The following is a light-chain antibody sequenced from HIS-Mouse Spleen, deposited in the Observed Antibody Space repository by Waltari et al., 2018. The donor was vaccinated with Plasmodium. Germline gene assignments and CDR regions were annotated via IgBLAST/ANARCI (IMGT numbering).Light chain of an antibody. V-gene: IGKV2-28*01. CDR3: MQALQTPRYT. CDR2: LVS. Sequence: DIVMTQSPLSLPVTPGEPASISFRSSQSLLHSNGYNYLDWYLQKTGQSPQLLIYLVSNRASGVPDRFSGSGSGTDFTLKISRVEAEDVGVYYCMQALQTPRYTFGQGTKLEIK. CDR1: QSLLHSNGYNY. J-gene: IGKJ2*01.